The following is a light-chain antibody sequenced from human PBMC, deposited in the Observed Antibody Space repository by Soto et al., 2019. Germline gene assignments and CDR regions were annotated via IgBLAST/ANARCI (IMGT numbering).Light chain of an antibody. CDR2: GVS. Sequence: EVVLKQSPGALSLSRGEGATLSCRASQSVKNSYLAWYQQKPGQSPRLVIYGVSNRATGIPNRFSGGGFRTDFTLTISSLQPDDFATYYCQQYNSYPITFGQGTRLEIK. J-gene: IGKJ5*01. CDR1: QSVKNSY. V-gene: IGKV3-20*01. CDR3: QQYNSYPIT.